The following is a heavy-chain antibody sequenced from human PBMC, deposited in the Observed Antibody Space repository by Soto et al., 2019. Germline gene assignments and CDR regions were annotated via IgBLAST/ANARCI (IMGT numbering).Heavy chain of an antibody. V-gene: IGHV3-23*01. Sequence: PGGSLRLSCTASGFTFSSSAMSWVRQAAGKRLERVSAISGSGGTTYYADSAKGRFTISRDNSKNTLYLQMNGLRADDTALYYCAKGATMILVAPLGSWGQGTLVTVSS. J-gene: IGHJ5*02. CDR1: GFTFSSSA. D-gene: IGHD3-22*01. CDR3: AKGATMILVAPLGS. CDR2: ISGSGGTT.